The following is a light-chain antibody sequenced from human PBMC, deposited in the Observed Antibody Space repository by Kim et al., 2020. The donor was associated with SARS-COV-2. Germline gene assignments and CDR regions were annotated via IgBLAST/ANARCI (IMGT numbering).Light chain of an antibody. V-gene: IGKV1-5*01. CDR1: QTISTS. J-gene: IGKJ1*01. CDR3: QQYGSYSPWP. CDR2: DAS. Sequence: DIQMTQSPSTLSASVGDRVTITCRASQTISTSLALYQQRPGKVPKLLIYDASSLQSGVPSRFSGSGSGTEFTLTISSLQPDDFASFYCQQYGSYSPWPFGQGTKVDIK.